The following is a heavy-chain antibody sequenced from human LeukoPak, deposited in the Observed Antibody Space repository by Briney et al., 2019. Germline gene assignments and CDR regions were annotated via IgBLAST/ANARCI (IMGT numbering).Heavy chain of an antibody. CDR2: IYTSGST. CDR1: GGSISSGSYY. Sequence: SETLSLTCTVSGGSISSGSYYWSWIRQPAGKGLEWIGRIYTSGSTNYTPSLKSRVTISVDTSKNQFSLKLSSVTAADTAVYYCARAIVGATEEYYYYYMDVWGKGTTVTVSS. J-gene: IGHJ6*03. V-gene: IGHV4-61*02. CDR3: ARAIVGATEEYYYYYMDV. D-gene: IGHD1-26*01.